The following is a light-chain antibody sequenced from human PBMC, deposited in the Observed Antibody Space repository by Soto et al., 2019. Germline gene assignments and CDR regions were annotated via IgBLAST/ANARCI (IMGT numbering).Light chain of an antibody. V-gene: IGLV3-21*02. CDR3: QVWDSITDHSV. CDR2: DDS. Sequence: SYDLTQPPSVSLAPGQPASITCVGHNIGSKTVHWYRQTPGQAPVLVVYDDSDRPSGIPERFSGSNSGNTATLTISRVEAGDEADYYCQVWDSITDHSVFGTGTKVTVL. J-gene: IGLJ1*01. CDR1: NIGSKT.